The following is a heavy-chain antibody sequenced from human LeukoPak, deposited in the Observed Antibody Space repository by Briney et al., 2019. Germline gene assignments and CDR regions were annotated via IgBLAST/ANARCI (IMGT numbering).Heavy chain of an antibody. Sequence: SETLSLTCTVSGSSISSYYWVWIRQPPGKGLEWIGTIYYTGSTYYNPSLKSRVTASVDTSNNQLSLKLTSVTAADTAVYYCARTNTIFGTGEDDSWGQGTLVTVSS. CDR2: IYYTGST. J-gene: IGHJ4*02. CDR3: ARTNTIFGTGEDDS. CDR1: GSSISSYY. D-gene: IGHD3-3*01. V-gene: IGHV4-39*01.